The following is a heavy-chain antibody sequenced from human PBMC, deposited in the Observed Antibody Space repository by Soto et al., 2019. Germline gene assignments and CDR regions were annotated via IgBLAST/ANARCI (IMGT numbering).Heavy chain of an antibody. J-gene: IGHJ4*02. Sequence: LRLSCAASGFTFSNYAMTWVRQAPGKGLEWVSGVSVSGGSTYYADSVKGRFTISRDNSKNTLYLQMNSLRAEDTAVYYCARDPGYCTNGVCYRDYFDYWGQGTLVTISS. V-gene: IGHV3-23*01. D-gene: IGHD2-8*01. CDR2: VSVSGGST. CDR3: ARDPGYCTNGVCYRDYFDY. CDR1: GFTFSNYA.